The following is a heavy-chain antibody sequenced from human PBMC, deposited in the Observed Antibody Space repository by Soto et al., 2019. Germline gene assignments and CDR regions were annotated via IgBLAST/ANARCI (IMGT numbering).Heavy chain of an antibody. Sequence: LGESLKISCKGSGYSFTSYWIGWVRQMPGKGLEWMGIIYPGDSDTRYSPSFQGQVTISADKSISTAYLQWSSLKASDTAMYYCARGPYYDFWSGYFNFDYWGQGTLVTVSS. CDR2: IYPGDSDT. CDR1: GYSFTSYW. CDR3: ARGPYYDFWSGYFNFDY. J-gene: IGHJ4*02. V-gene: IGHV5-51*01. D-gene: IGHD3-3*01.